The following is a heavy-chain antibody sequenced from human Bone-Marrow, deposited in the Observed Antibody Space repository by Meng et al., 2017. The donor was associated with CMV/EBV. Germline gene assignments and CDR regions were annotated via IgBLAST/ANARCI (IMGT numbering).Heavy chain of an antibody. Sequence: QLQQWGRGLLKPSETLSLTCAVYVGSFSGYYWSWIRQPPGKGLEWIGEINHSGSTNYHPSLKSRVTISVDTSKNQFSLKLSSVPAADTAVYYCARGRHIAARPFYYWGQGTLVTVSS. D-gene: IGHD6-6*01. CDR3: ARGRHIAARPFYY. CDR2: INHSGST. J-gene: IGHJ4*02. CDR1: VGSFSGYY. V-gene: IGHV4-34*01.